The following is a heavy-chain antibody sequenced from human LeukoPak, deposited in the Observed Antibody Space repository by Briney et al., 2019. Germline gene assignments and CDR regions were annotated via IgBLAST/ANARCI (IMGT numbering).Heavy chain of an antibody. CDR3: ARGVVAGDDAFDI. CDR2: TYYRSKWYN. CDR1: GDSLSSNSAA. V-gene: IGHV6-1*01. Sequence: SQTLSLTRAISGDSLSSNSAACKWVRQSPSRGLEWLARTYYRSKWYNDYALSVERRITINPDTSKTQFSLQLNSVPPEDTAVYYCARGVVAGDDAFDIWGQGTMVTVSS. J-gene: IGHJ3*02. D-gene: IGHD2-15*01.